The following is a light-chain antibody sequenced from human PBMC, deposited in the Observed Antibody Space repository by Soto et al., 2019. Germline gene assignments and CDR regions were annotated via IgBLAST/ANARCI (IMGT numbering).Light chain of an antibody. Sequence: AIQLTQSPSSLSASVGDRVTITCLASQGINTFLAWYQQKPGKAPKLLIYDASSLESGVPSRFSGSGSGTEFTLTISSLQPDDFATYYCQQYNSYSYTFGQGTKVDIK. CDR1: QGINTF. V-gene: IGKV1-13*02. J-gene: IGKJ2*01. CDR3: QQYNSYSYT. CDR2: DAS.